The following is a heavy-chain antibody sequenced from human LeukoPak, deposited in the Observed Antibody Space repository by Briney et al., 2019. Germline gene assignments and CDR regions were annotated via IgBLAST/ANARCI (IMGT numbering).Heavy chain of an antibody. CDR2: ISSSSSYI. CDR1: GFTFSSYS. D-gene: IGHD3-22*01. J-gene: IGHJ4*02. Sequence: GGSLRLSYAASGFTFSSYSMNWVRQAPGKGLEWVSSISSSSSYIYYADSVKGRFTISRDNAKNSLYLQMNSLRAEDTAVYYCARDAEGYYDSSGYYYFDYWGQGTLVTVSS. CDR3: ARDAEGYYDSSGYYYFDY. V-gene: IGHV3-21*01.